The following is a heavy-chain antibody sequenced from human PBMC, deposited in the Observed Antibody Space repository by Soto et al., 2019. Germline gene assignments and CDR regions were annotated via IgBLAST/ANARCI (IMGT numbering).Heavy chain of an antibody. CDR2: IYYSGST. CDR3: AREPTTVPLGAFDI. CDR1: GGSISSGGYY. V-gene: IGHV4-31*03. D-gene: IGHD4-17*01. J-gene: IGHJ3*02. Sequence: PSETLSLTCTVSGGSISSGGYYWSWIRQHPGKGLEWIGYIYYSGSTYYNPSLKSRVTISVDTSKNQFSLNLSSVTAADTAVYYCAREPTTVPLGAFDIWGQGTMVTVSS.